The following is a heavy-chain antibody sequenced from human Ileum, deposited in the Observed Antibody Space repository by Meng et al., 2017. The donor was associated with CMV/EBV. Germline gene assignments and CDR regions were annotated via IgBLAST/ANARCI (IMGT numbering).Heavy chain of an antibody. J-gene: IGHJ4*02. V-gene: IGHV3-23*01. D-gene: IGHD3-16*01. CDR3: AKGTRLGGLNAYFDY. CDR1: GFTFRNDA. Sequence: SGFTFRNDAMSWVRQAPRKGREWVSSISGNGGSTYYADSVEGRFTTSRDNSKDTLFLQMNSLRAEDTAVYYCAKGTRLGGLNAYFDYWGQGTLVTVSS. CDR2: ISGNGGST.